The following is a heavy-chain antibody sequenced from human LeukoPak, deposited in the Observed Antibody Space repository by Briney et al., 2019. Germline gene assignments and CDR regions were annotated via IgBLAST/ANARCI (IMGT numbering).Heavy chain of an antibody. J-gene: IGHJ4*02. V-gene: IGHV1-46*01. CDR1: GYIFTSYH. D-gene: IGHD6-19*01. CDR3: ARGLYSGWYVY. CDR2: INPNSGSA. Sequence: ASVKLSCKASGYIFTSYHMHWVRQAPGQGLEWMGIINPNSGSASYAQEFQGRVTMTRDTSTSTVYMELSSLRSEDTAVYYCARGLYSGWYVYWGQGTLVTVSS.